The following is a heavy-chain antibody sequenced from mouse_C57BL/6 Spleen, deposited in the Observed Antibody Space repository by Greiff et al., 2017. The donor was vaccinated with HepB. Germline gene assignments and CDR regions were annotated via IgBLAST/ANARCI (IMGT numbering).Heavy chain of an antibody. CDR3: ARREGYGSSPYYAMDY. J-gene: IGHJ4*01. CDR2: ISSGSSTI. CDR1: GFTFSDYG. V-gene: IGHV5-17*01. Sequence: DVKLVESGGGLVKPGGSLKLSCAASGFTFSDYGMHWVRQAPEKGLEWVAYISSGSSTIYYADTVKGRFTISRDNAKNTLFLQMTSLRSEDTAMYYCARREGYGSSPYYAMDYWGQGTSVTVSS. D-gene: IGHD1-1*01.